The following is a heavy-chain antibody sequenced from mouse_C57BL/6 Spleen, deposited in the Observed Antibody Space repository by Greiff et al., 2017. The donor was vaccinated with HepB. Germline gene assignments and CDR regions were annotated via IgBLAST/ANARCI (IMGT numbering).Heavy chain of an antibody. CDR3: ARSVGTTVPFDY. D-gene: IGHD1-1*01. CDR1: GYTFTNYW. V-gene: IGHV1-63*01. J-gene: IGHJ2*01. Sequence: VKLMESGAELVRPGTSVKMSCKASGYTFTNYWIGWAKQRPGHGLEWIGDIYPGGGYTNYNEKFKGKATLTADKSSSTAYMQFSSLTSEDSAIYYCARSVGTTVPFDYWGQGTTLTVSS. CDR2: IYPGGGYT.